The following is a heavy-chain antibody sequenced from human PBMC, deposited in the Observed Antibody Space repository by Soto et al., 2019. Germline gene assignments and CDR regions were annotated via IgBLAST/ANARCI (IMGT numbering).Heavy chain of an antibody. CDR2: IYYSGST. CDR1: GGSISSYY. Sequence: SETLSLTCTVSGGSISSYYWSWIRQPPGKGLEWIGYIYYSGSTNYNPSLKSRVTISVDTSKNQFSLKLSYVTAADTAVDYCARVVSSGWYYFDYWGQGTLVTVSS. J-gene: IGHJ4*02. CDR3: ARVVSSGWYYFDY. D-gene: IGHD6-19*01. V-gene: IGHV4-59*01.